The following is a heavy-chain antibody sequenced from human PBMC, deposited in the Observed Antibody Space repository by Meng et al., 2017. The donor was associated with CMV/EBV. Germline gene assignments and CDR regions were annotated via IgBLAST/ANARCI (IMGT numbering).Heavy chain of an antibody. CDR3: ARGLSGGYFDY. J-gene: IGHJ4*02. Sequence: SCAASGFTFSSYAMHWVRQAPGKGLEWVAVISYDGSNKYYADSVKGRFTISRDNSKNTLYLQMNSLRAEDTAVYYCARGLSGGYFDYWGQGTLVTVSS. D-gene: IGHD1-26*01. V-gene: IGHV3-30*04. CDR2: ISYDGSNK. CDR1: GFTFSSYA.